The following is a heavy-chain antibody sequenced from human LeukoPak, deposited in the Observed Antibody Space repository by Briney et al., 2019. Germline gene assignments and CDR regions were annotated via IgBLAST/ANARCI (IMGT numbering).Heavy chain of an antibody. V-gene: IGHV4-4*07. Sequence: SETLSLTCSVSGGSMNNYYWSWIRQPAGKGPEWIGRVYSSGTTNYNPSFQSRVTMSVDTSKNQFSLKLSSVTAADTAVYYCARGREYGGKIDYWGQGTLVTVSS. J-gene: IGHJ4*02. D-gene: IGHD4-23*01. CDR3: ARGREYGGKIDY. CDR2: VYSSGTT. CDR1: GGSMNNYY.